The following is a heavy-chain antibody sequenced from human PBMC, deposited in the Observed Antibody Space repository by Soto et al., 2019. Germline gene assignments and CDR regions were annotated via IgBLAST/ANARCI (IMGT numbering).Heavy chain of an antibody. V-gene: IGHV1-18*01. Sequence: ASVKVSCKASGYTFTSYGISWVRQAPGQGLEWMGWISAYNGNTNYAQKLQGRVTMTTDTSTSTAYMELRSLRSDDTAVYYCARDRKRFLEWTNNWFDPWGQGTLVTVS. D-gene: IGHD3-3*01. CDR3: ARDRKRFLEWTNNWFDP. CDR2: ISAYNGNT. J-gene: IGHJ5*02. CDR1: GYTFTSYG.